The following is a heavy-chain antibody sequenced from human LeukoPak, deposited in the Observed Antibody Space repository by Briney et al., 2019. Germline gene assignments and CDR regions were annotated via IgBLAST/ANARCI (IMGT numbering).Heavy chain of an antibody. CDR2: VNPSDGGS. D-gene: IGHD3-3*01. V-gene: IGHV1-46*01. CDR3: ARSLITRSLEWLFPFDH. CDR1: GYTFTTHY. Sequence: ASVKVSCKASGYTFTTHYIHWVRQAPGQGLEWMGIVNPSDGGSSYAPRFQGRVTMNRDTSTSTVYMELSSLRSEDTAVYFCARSLITRSLEWLFPFDHWGRGTQVTVSS. J-gene: IGHJ4*02.